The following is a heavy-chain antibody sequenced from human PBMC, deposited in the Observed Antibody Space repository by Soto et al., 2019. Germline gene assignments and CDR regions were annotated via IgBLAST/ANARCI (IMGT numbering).Heavy chain of an antibody. D-gene: IGHD3-10*01. Sequence: QVQLVQSGAEVKKPGSSVKVSCKASGGTFSSYTISWVRQAPGQGLEWMGRIIPILGIANYAQKFQGRVTXXAXKXKGTAYMELSSLRSEDTAVYYCAGEVNWCGELSSRGWGQGTLVTVSS. V-gene: IGHV1-69*08. CDR2: IIPILGIA. CDR3: AGEVNWCGELSSRG. J-gene: IGHJ4*02. CDR1: GGTFSSYT.